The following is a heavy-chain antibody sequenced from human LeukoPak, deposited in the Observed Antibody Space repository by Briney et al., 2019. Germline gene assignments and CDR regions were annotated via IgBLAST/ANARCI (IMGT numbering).Heavy chain of an antibody. D-gene: IGHD6-19*01. Sequence: GGSLGLSCSASTFTFSTYWMHWVRQAPGKGLVWVSRINGDGSSTIYADPVRGRFTISRDNAKNMVYLQMNSLTAEDTAVYYCATGSGSYYDSWGQGTRVTVSS. V-gene: IGHV3-74*01. J-gene: IGHJ4*02. CDR3: ATGSGSYYDS. CDR2: INGDGSST. CDR1: TFTFSTYW.